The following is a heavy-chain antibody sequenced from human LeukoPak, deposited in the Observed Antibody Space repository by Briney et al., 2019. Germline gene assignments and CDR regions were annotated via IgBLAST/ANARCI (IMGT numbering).Heavy chain of an antibody. CDR2: ISSTGRYI. CDR1: GFTFSSSS. J-gene: IGHJ4*02. CDR3: ARGGGDGYDPFDY. D-gene: IGHD5-24*01. V-gene: IGHV3-21*01. Sequence: GRSLRLSCAASGFTFSSSSMNWVRQAPGMGLEWVSSISSTGRYIYYADSVKGRFTISRDNAKNSLYLQMNSLRAEDTAVYYCARGGGDGYDPFDYWGQGTLVTVSS.